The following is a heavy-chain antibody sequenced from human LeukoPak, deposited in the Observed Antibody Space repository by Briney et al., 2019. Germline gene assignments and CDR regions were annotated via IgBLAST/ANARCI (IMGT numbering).Heavy chain of an antibody. D-gene: IGHD4-17*01. Sequence: GGSLRLSWAASGFTFSSYSMNWVRQAPGKGLEWVSSISSSSSYIYYADSVKGRFTISRDNAKNSLYLQMNSLRAEDTAVYYCARTTVTTPYYFDYWGQGTLVTVSS. V-gene: IGHV3-21*01. CDR1: GFTFSSYS. CDR2: ISSSSSYI. J-gene: IGHJ4*02. CDR3: ARTTVTTPYYFDY.